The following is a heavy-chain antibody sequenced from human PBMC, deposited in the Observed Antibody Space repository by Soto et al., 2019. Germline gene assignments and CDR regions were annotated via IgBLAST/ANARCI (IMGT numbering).Heavy chain of an antibody. CDR2: ISYDGSNK. CDR1: GFTFSSYG. Sequence: PGGSLRLSCTASGFTFSSYGMHWVRQAPGKGLEWVAVISYDGSNKYYADSVKGRFTISRDNAKNTLYLQMNSLRAEDTAVYYCARDTYYYDSSGPQDYYGMDVWGQGTTVTVSS. J-gene: IGHJ6*02. V-gene: IGHV3-30*03. D-gene: IGHD3-22*01. CDR3: ARDTYYYDSSGPQDYYGMDV.